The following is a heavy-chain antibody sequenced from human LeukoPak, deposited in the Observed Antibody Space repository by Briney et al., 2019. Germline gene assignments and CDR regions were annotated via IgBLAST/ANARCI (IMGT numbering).Heavy chain of an antibody. D-gene: IGHD3-10*01. CDR2: IYYSGST. V-gene: IGHV4-61*01. J-gene: IGHJ3*02. CDR3: ARSLITMVRGVPPVSAFDI. CDR1: GGSVSSGSYY. Sequence: SETLSLTCTVSGGSVSSGSYYWSWIRQPPGKGLEWIGYIYYSGSTNYNPSLKSRVTISVDTSKNQFSLKLSSVTAADTAVYYCARSLITMVRGVPPVSAFDIWGQGTMVTVSS.